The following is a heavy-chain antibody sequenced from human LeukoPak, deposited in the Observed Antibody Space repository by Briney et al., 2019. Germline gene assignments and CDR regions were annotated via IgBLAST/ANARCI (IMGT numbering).Heavy chain of an antibody. D-gene: IGHD3-10*01. Sequence: GGSLRLSCVASGFIFSNSWMSWVRQAPGKGLEWVANIKPDGTDKYYMDSVKGRFTISRDNAKNTLYLQMSSLRAEDTAMYYCARYYGSGGPHDGWGQGSLVTVSS. J-gene: IGHJ4*02. V-gene: IGHV3-7*03. CDR1: GFIFSNSW. CDR2: IKPDGTDK. CDR3: ARYYGSGGPHDG.